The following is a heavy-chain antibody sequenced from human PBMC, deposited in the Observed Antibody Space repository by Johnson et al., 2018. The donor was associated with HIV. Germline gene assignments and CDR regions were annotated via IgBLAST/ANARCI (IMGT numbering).Heavy chain of an antibody. CDR1: GFTVSSNE. V-gene: IGHV3-38-3*01. Sequence: VQLVESGGGVVQPGRSLRLSCAASGFTVSSNEMSWVRQAPGKGLEWVSSISGGSTYYADSRQGRFTISRDNSQNKLHLQMNSRRAEDTAVYYCARDQFMSGEDCSGGSCYSQPSGIWGQGTMVTVSS. J-gene: IGHJ3*02. D-gene: IGHD2-15*01. CDR3: ARDQFMSGEDCSGGSCYSQPSGI. CDR2: ISGGST.